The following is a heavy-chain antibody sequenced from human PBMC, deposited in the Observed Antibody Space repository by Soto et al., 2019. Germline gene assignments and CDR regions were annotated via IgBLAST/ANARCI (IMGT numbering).Heavy chain of an antibody. CDR2: IYSGGST. D-gene: IGHD2-21*02. CDR3: ASVSGLDCGGDCQGGGFGY. J-gene: IGHJ4*02. Sequence: PWGCLQLSCAASGFTVSSNDVSWFRQAPGKGLEWVSVIYSGGSTYYADSVKGRFTISRDNSKNTLYLQMNSLRAEDTAVYYCASVSGLDCGGDCQGGGFGYWGQGTLVTVSS. V-gene: IGHV3-66*01. CDR1: GFTVSSND.